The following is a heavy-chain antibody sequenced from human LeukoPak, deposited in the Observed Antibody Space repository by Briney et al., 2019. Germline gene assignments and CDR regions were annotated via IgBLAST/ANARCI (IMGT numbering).Heavy chain of an antibody. V-gene: IGHV3-74*01. CDR3: ASHSSTCIQEFDP. CDR1: GFTFSSYW. D-gene: IGHD2-2*01. Sequence: GGSLRLSCAASGFTFSSYWMHWVRHAPGKGLVWVSRINSDGSSTSYADSVKGRFTISRDNAKNTLYLQMTSLRAEDSAVYYCASHSSTCIQEFDPWGQGTLVTVSS. CDR2: INSDGSST. J-gene: IGHJ5*02.